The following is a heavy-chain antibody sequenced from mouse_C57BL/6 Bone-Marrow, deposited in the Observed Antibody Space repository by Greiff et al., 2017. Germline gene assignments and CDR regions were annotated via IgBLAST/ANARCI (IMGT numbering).Heavy chain of an antibody. Sequence: QVQLKESGAELARPGASVKLSCKASGYTFTSYGISWVKQRTGQGLEWIGEIYPRSGNTYYNEKFKGKATLTADKSSSTAYMELRSLTSEDSAVYFCARFPITTVVATDFDYWGQGTTLTVSS. J-gene: IGHJ2*01. CDR1: GYTFTSYG. V-gene: IGHV1-81*01. CDR3: ARFPITTVVATDFDY. D-gene: IGHD1-1*01. CDR2: IYPRSGNT.